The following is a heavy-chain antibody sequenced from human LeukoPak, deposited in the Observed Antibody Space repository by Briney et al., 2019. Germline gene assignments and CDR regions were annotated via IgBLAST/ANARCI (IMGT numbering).Heavy chain of an antibody. CDR3: ARDVSSGQPSWFDP. CDR1: GGSISSYY. J-gene: IGHJ5*02. Sequence: SETLSLTCTVSGGSISSYYWSWIRRPAGKGLEWIGRIYTSGSTNYNPSLKSRVTTSVDTSKNQFSLKLSSVTAADTAVYYCARDVSSGQPSWFDPWGQGTLVTVSS. D-gene: IGHD3-22*01. V-gene: IGHV4-4*07. CDR2: IYTSGST.